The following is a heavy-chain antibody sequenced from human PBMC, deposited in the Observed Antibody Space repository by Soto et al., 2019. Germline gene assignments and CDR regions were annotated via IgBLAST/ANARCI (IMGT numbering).Heavy chain of an antibody. Sequence: GGSLRLSCAASGFTFGSYAMSWVRLAPGKGLEWVSVAGPSGSSTFYADSVRGRFTISRDNVENTLYLQMNSLRVADTALYFCPRTSSSDRTGYYRTFDHWGQGTLVTVSS. J-gene: IGHJ4*02. V-gene: IGHV3-23*01. CDR1: GFTFGSYA. CDR2: AGPSGSST. CDR3: PRTSSSDRTGYYRTFDH. D-gene: IGHD3-22*01.